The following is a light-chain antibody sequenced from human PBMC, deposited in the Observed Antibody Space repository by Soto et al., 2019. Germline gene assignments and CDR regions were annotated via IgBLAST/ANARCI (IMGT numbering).Light chain of an antibody. Sequence: QSALTQPASVSGSPGRSITISCTGTSSDVGGYNYVSWYQQHPGKAPKLMIYDVSNRPSGVSNRFSGSKSGNTASLTISGRQAEDEADYYCSSYTSSSTYVVFGGGTKLTVL. CDR3: SSYTSSSTYVV. J-gene: IGLJ2*01. CDR2: DVS. CDR1: SSDVGGYNY. V-gene: IGLV2-14*01.